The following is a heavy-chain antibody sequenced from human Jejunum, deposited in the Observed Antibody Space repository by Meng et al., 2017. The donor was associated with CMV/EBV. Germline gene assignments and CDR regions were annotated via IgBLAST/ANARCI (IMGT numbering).Heavy chain of an antibody. CDR1: GFTFDDYA. D-gene: IGHD2/OR15-2a*01. CDR3: ARKHLLGWFDP. J-gene: IGHJ5*02. V-gene: IGHV3-43D*03. Sequence: AASGFTFDDYAMHWVRQPPGKGLEWISFITWDGTSTYYADSVRGRFTVSRDNSKNSLYLQMNSLRADDTALYYCARKHLLGWFDPWGQGTLVTVSS. CDR2: ITWDGTST.